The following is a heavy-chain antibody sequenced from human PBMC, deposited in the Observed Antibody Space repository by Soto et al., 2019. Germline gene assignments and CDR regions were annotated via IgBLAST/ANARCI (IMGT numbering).Heavy chain of an antibody. D-gene: IGHD2-2*01. Sequence: EVQLLQSGGALMQPGGSLRLSCAASGFTFRSYAMTWVRQAPGMGLEWVSAISGIGTSTYYADSVKGRFTISRDNSKNTASLQMDSLRVEDTAVYYCARLVVPAAIRSNWFDPWGQGTLVSVSS. CDR1: GFTFRSYA. J-gene: IGHJ5*02. V-gene: IGHV3-23*01. CDR2: ISGIGTST. CDR3: ARLVVPAAIRSNWFDP.